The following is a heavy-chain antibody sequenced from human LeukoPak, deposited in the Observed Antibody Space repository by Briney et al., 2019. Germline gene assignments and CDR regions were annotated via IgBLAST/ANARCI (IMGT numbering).Heavy chain of an antibody. D-gene: IGHD3-22*01. CDR2: IIPIFGTA. J-gene: IGHJ4*02. V-gene: IGHV1-69*01. CDR3: ARARKKYYYDSSGYRDYFDY. CDR1: GGTFSSYA. Sequence: ASVKVSCKASGGTFSSYAISWVRQAPGQGLEWMGGIIPIFGTANYAQKFQGRVTNTADESTSTAYMELSSLRSEDTAVYYCARARKKYYYDSSGYRDYFDYWGQGTLVTVSS.